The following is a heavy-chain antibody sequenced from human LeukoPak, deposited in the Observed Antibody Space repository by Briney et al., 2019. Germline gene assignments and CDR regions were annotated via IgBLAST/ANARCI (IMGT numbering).Heavy chain of an antibody. CDR2: ISKSGTYI. V-gene: IGHV3-21*01. CDR1: GFTFRDYT. Sequence: PGGSLRLSCAASGFTFRDYTMNWVRQAPGKGLERVSAISKSGTYIKYADSVKGRFTVSRDNAKNSLFLQMNSLRVEDTAVYYCARKVVMVVEPAANTIDYWGQGTRVTVSS. J-gene: IGHJ4*02. CDR3: ARKVVMVVEPAANTIDY. D-gene: IGHD2-2*01.